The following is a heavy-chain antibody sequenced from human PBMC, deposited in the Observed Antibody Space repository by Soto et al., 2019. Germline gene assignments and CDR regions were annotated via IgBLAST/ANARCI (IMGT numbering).Heavy chain of an antibody. CDR3: ASGHSGSYFPRY. J-gene: IGHJ4*02. CDR1: GGSFSGYY. D-gene: IGHD1-26*01. CDR2: INHSGFT. V-gene: IGHV4-34*02. Sequence: QVQLQQWGAGLLKPSETLSLTCAVYGGSFSGYYWIWIRQPPGKGLEWIGEINHSGFTTYNPSLKIRVTISVDTSKKQFSLKVTSVTAADTAVYYCASGHSGSYFPRYWGQGTLVTVSS.